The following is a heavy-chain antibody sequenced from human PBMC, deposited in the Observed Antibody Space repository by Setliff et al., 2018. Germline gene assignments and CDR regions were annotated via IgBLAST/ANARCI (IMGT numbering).Heavy chain of an antibody. V-gene: IGHV4-30-4*08. CDR1: GDSISSGDYF. CDR2: IYHSGSA. CDR3: AREVGTSTSSDAFDV. Sequence: SLSLTCTVSGDSISSGDYFWSWIRQPPGKGLEWIAYIYHSGSAYYNPSLKSRVTMSVDTSKNQFSLHLTSVTAADTAVYYCAREVGTSTSSDAFDVWGQGMMVTVSS. D-gene: IGHD1-26*01. J-gene: IGHJ3*01.